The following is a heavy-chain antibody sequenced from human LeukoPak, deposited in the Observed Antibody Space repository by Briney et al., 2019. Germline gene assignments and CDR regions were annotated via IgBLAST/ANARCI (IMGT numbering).Heavy chain of an antibody. CDR1: GFTFSSYA. CDR2: ISSSSSYI. J-gene: IGHJ4*02. V-gene: IGHV3-21*01. CDR3: ARARYCSGGSCYPKPPFDY. D-gene: IGHD2-15*01. Sequence: PGGSLRLSCAASGFTFSSYAMSWVRQAPGKGLEWVSSISSSSSYIYYADSVKGRFAISRDNAKNSLYLQMNSLRAEDTAVYYCARARYCSGGSCYPKPPFDYWGQGTLVTVSS.